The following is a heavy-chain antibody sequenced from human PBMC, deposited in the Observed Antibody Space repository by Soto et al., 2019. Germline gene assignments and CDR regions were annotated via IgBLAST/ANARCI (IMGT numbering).Heavy chain of an antibody. J-gene: IGHJ4*02. CDR2: INPSSGAT. CDR3: AKYCGGDCRHFDA. V-gene: IGHV1-46*01. CDR1: GYNFIAYN. Sequence: ASVKVSCKASGYNFIAYNIYWVRQAPGQGPERMGMINPSSGATNYAQKFQGRVTVTRDTSTSTAYLELSSLRSEDAAVYYCAKYCGGDCRHFDAWGQGTLVTVSS. D-gene: IGHD2-21*02.